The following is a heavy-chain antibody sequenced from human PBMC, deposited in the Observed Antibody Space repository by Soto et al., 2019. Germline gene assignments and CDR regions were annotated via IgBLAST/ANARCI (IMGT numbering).Heavy chain of an antibody. V-gene: IGHV3-15*07. CDR3: TTVTGDYYYYYGMDV. CDR2: IKSKTDGGTT. CDR1: GFTFSNAW. Sequence: GGSLRLSCTASGFTFSNAWMNWVRQAPGKGLEWVGRIKSKTDGGTTDYAAPVKGRFTISRDDSKNTLYLQMNSLKTEDTAVYYCTTVTGDYYYYYGMDVWGQGTTVTVSS. D-gene: IGHD1-26*01. J-gene: IGHJ6*02.